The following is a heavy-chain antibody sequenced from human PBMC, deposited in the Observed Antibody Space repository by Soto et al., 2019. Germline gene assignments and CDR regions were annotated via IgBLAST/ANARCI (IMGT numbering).Heavy chain of an antibody. CDR3: ARCIQEDYYYGMDV. Sequence: ASVKVSCKASGYTFYSHSISWVRQAPGQGLEWMGRISADNINTKYAQKFRGRVTMTTDTSTSTVYMELRNLRSDDTAVYYCARCIQEDYYYGMDVWGQGTTVTV. D-gene: IGHD5-18*01. CDR1: GYTFYSHS. J-gene: IGHJ6*02. V-gene: IGHV1-18*01. CDR2: ISADNINT.